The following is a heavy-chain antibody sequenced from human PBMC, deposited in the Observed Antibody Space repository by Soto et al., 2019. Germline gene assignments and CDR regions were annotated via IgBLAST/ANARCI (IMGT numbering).Heavy chain of an antibody. Sequence: ASVKVSCKASGYTFTSYGISWVRQAPGQGLEWMGWISAYNGNTNYAQKLQGRVTMTTDTSTSTAYMELRSLRSDDTAVYYCARNAGVRYCSGGSCYYYGMDVWGQGTTVTAP. D-gene: IGHD2-15*01. V-gene: IGHV1-18*04. J-gene: IGHJ6*02. CDR3: ARNAGVRYCSGGSCYYYGMDV. CDR2: ISAYNGNT. CDR1: GYTFTSYG.